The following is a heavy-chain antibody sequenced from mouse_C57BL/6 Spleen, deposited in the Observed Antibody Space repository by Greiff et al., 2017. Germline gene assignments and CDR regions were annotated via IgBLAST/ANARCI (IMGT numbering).Heavy chain of an antibody. CDR1: GFTFSSYA. CDR3: ARDITTVVATPPWFAY. Sequence: EVKLMESGGGLVKPGGSLKLSCAASGFTFSSYAMSWVRQTPEKRLEWVATISDGGSYTYYPDNVKGRFTISRDNAKNNLYLQMSHLKSEDTAMYYCARDITTVVATPPWFAYWGQGTLVTVSA. D-gene: IGHD1-1*01. V-gene: IGHV5-4*01. J-gene: IGHJ3*01. CDR2: ISDGGSYT.